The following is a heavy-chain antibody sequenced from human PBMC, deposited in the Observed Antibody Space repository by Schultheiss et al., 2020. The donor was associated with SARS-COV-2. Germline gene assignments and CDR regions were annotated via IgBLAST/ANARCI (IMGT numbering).Heavy chain of an antibody. V-gene: IGHV3-23*01. CDR1: GFTFSSYA. CDR3: AKDSEGGIVVVPAANFDY. Sequence: GESLKISCAASGFTFSSYAMSWVRQAPGKGLEWVSAISGSGGSTYYADSVKGRFTISRDNSKNTLYLQMNSLRAEDTAVYYCAKDSEGGIVVVPAANFDYWGQGTLVTVSS. J-gene: IGHJ4*02. CDR2: ISGSGGST. D-gene: IGHD2-2*01.